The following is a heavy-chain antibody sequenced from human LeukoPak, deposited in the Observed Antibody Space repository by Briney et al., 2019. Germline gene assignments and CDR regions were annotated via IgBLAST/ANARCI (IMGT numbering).Heavy chain of an antibody. V-gene: IGHV4-59*01. Sequence: SETLSLTXTVSGGSISSYYWSWIRQPPGKGLEWIGYVPHSGSTNYNPSLTSRVTISVDTSKNQFSLKVTSVTAADTAVYYCARARGYYYDFDFWGQGTLVTVSS. J-gene: IGHJ4*02. D-gene: IGHD3-22*01. CDR3: ARARGYYYDFDF. CDR1: GGSISSYY. CDR2: VPHSGST.